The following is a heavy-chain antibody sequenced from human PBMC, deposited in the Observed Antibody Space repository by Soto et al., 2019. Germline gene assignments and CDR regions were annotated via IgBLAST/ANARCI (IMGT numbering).Heavy chain of an antibody. CDR1: GVTISSNT. V-gene: IGHV1-69*13. D-gene: IGHD6-6*01. J-gene: IGHJ4*02. Sequence: GASVKVSCKASGVTISSNTISWVRRAPGQGLEWMGGIIPIFGPADYAQKFQGRVTITADESTSTAYMELSSLRSEDTAVYYCAYSSSYYFDSWGQGTLVTVSS. CDR3: AYSSSYYFDS. CDR2: IIPIFGPA.